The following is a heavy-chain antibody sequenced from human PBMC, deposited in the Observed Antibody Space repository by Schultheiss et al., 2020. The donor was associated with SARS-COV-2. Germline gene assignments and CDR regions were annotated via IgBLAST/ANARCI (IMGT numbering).Heavy chain of an antibody. CDR2: ISAYNGNT. D-gene: IGHD4-17*01. CDR1: GYTFTGYY. J-gene: IGHJ6*02. Sequence: ASVKVSCKASGYTFTGYYMHWVRQAPGQGLEWMGWISAYNGNTNYAQKLQGRVTITRDTSASTAYMELSSLRSEDTAVYYCGRWPAGDYYYYYGMDVWGQGTTVTVSS. CDR3: GRWPAGDYYYYYGMDV. V-gene: IGHV1-18*04.